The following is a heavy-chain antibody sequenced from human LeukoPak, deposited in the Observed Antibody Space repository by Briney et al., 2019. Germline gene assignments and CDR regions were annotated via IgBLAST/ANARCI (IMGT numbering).Heavy chain of an antibody. V-gene: IGHV3-74*01. CDR2: INSDGSTT. CDR3: AKSYYYDSSGIFDY. D-gene: IGHD3-22*01. Sequence: PGGSLRLSCAVSGFTFSTYWMHWVRQAPGKGLVWVSRINSDGSTTTYADSVKGRFTISRDNAKNTLYLQMNSLRDEDTAMYYCAKSYYYDSSGIFDYWGQGTLVTVSS. J-gene: IGHJ4*02. CDR1: GFTFSTYW.